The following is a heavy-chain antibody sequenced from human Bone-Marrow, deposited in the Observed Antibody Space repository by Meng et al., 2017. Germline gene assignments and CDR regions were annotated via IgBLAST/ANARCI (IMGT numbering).Heavy chain of an antibody. V-gene: IGHV4-34*01. J-gene: IGHJ3*02. CDR1: GGSFSGYY. D-gene: IGHD3-22*01. CDR3: ARNHYSDSSGGITDAFDI. Sequence: SETLSLTCAVYGGSFSGYYWSWIRQPPGKGLEWIGEINHSGSTNYNPSLKSRVTISVDTSKNQFSLKLSSVTAADTAVYYCARNHYSDSSGGITDAFDIWGQGTMVTVSS. CDR2: INHSGST.